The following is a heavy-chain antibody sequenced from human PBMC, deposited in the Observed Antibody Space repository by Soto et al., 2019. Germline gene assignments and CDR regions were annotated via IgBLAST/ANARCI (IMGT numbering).Heavy chain of an antibody. CDR1: GFTFSTYG. V-gene: IGHV3-30*18. CDR2: ILYDGSNQ. CDR3: AKDQYSSSWFDY. D-gene: IGHD6-13*01. Sequence: QVQLVESGGGVVQPGRSLRLSCAASGFTFSTYGMHWVRQAPGKGLEWVAIILYDGSNQYYADSVKGRFTISRDNSKNTLYLQMNSLRAEDTAVYYGAKDQYSSSWFDYWGQGTLVTVSS. J-gene: IGHJ4*02.